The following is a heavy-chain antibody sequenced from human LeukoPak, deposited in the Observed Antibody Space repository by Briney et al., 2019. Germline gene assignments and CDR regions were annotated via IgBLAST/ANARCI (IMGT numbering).Heavy chain of an antibody. CDR3: ARDLGYCTNGVCHTRFDY. Sequence: GGSLRLSCAASGFTFSGSAMHWVRQASGKGLEWVGRIRSKANSYATAYAASVKGRFTISRDDSKNTAYLQMNSLKTEDTAVYYCARDLGYCTNGVCHTRFDYWGQGTLVAVSS. CDR1: GFTFSGSA. D-gene: IGHD2-8*01. V-gene: IGHV3-73*01. CDR2: IRSKANSYAT. J-gene: IGHJ4*02.